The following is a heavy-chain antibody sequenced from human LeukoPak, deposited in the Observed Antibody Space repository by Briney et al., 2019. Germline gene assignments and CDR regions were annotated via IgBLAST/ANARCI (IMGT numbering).Heavy chain of an antibody. CDR2: ISGTGDNT. CDR3: AKDRGY. J-gene: IGHJ4*02. V-gene: IGHV3-23*01. CDR1: GFTFSIFA. Sequence: GGSLRLSCAASGFTFSIFAMTWVRQAPGKGLEWVSAISGTGDNTYYADSVKGRFTISRDNSKNTLYLQMNSLRPEDTAIYYCAKDRGYWGQGTVVTVSS.